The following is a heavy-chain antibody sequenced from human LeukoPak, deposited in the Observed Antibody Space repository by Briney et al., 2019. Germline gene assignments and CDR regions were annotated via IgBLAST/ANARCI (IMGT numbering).Heavy chain of an antibody. J-gene: IGHJ4*02. Sequence: GGSLRLSCAASGFTFSSYAMSWVRRAPGKGLEWVSAISGSGGSTYYADSVKGRFTISRDNSKNTLYLQMNSLRAEDTAVYYCAKVPREFGHFDYWGQGTLVTVSS. CDR2: ISGSGGST. CDR3: AKVPREFGHFDY. D-gene: IGHD3-10*01. CDR1: GFTFSSYA. V-gene: IGHV3-23*01.